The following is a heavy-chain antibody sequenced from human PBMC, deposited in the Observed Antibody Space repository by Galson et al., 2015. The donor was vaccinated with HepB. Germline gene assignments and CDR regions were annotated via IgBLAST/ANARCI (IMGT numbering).Heavy chain of an antibody. D-gene: IGHD6-13*01. Sequence: SVKVSCKASGGTFSSYAISWVRQAPGQGLEWMGGIIPIFGTANYAQKFQGRVTITADESTSTAYMELSSLRSEDTAVYYCARDWSGQQLDQNAFDIWGQGTMVTVSS. V-gene: IGHV1-69*13. J-gene: IGHJ3*02. CDR3: ARDWSGQQLDQNAFDI. CDR1: GGTFSSYA. CDR2: IIPIFGTA.